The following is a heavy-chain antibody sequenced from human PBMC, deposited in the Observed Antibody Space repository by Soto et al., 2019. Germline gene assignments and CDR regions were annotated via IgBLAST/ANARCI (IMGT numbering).Heavy chain of an antibody. J-gene: IGHJ6*03. V-gene: IGHV3-64*01. Sequence: EVQLVESGGGLVQPGGSLRLSCAASGFIFSNYAMHWVRQAPGEGLEHVSAISNNGIYTYYANSVKGRFTISRDNSKNTLSLQMGGLRAEDMAVYYCAGRGGGEGNYYYYYMDVWGKGTTVTVSS. CDR2: ISNNGIYT. CDR3: AGRGGGEGNYYYYYMDV. CDR1: GFIFSNYA. D-gene: IGHD3-10*01.